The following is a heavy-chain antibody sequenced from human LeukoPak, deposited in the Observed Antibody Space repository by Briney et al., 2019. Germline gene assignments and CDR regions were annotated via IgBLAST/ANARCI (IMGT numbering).Heavy chain of an antibody. V-gene: IGHV1-2*02. J-gene: IGHJ5*02. CDR1: GYTFTGYY. D-gene: IGHD3-10*01. Sequence: ASVKVSCKASGYTFTGYYMHWVRQAPGQGLEWMGWINPNSGGTNYAQKFQGRVTMARDTSISTAYMELSRLRSDDTAVYYWARISYMVQGVINGNWFDPWGQGTLVTASS. CDR2: INPNSGGT. CDR3: ARISYMVQGVINGNWFDP.